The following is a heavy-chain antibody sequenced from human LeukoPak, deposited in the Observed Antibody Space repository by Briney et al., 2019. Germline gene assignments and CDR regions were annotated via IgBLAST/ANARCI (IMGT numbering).Heavy chain of an antibody. V-gene: IGHV3-21*04. CDR1: GFIFSDYS. CDR2: ISSSSNFI. J-gene: IGHJ3*02. Sequence: GGSLRLSCAASGFIFSDYSMNWVRQAPGKGLEWVSSISSSSNFIYYADSMRGRFTVSRDNAKNSLYLQMNSLRAEDTAVYYCARDLAFDIWGQGTMVTVSS. CDR3: ARDLAFDI.